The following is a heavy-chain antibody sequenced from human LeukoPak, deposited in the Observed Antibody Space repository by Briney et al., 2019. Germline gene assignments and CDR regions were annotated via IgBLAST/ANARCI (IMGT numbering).Heavy chain of an antibody. CDR1: GFTFSSYA. J-gene: IGHJ3*02. D-gene: IGHD3-3*01. CDR3: ARTLFGITIFGVGEDAFDI. V-gene: IGHV3-30-3*01. CDR2: ISYDGSNK. Sequence: PGRSLRLSCAASGFTFSSYAMHWVRQAPGKGLEWVAVISYDGSNKYYADSVKGRFTISRDNSKNTLYLQMNSLRAEDTAVYYCARTLFGITIFGVGEDAFDIWSQGTMVTVSS.